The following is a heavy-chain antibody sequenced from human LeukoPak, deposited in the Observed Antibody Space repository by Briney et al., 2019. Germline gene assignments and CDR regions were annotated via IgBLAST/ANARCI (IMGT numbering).Heavy chain of an antibody. CDR2: ISTSGVTI. V-gene: IGHV3-48*03. D-gene: IGHD2-15*01. CDR1: GFTFSVYE. Sequence: PGGSLRLSCAASGFTFSVYEMNWARQAPGKGLEWVSHISTSGVTIHYSDSVRGRFTISRDNAKNSLYLQMNSLRVEDTAVYDCARDGVAGHTDFDYWGQGTLVTVSS. J-gene: IGHJ4*02. CDR3: ARDGVAGHTDFDY.